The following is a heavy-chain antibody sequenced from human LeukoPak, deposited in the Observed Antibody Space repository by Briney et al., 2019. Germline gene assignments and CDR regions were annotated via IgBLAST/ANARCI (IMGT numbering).Heavy chain of an antibody. Sequence: GGSLRLSCAASGFTFSSYWMSWVRQAPGKGLEWVANIKQDGSEKYYVDSVKGRFTISRDNAKNSLYLQMNSLRAEDTAVYYCARERGYSGYDSPPYYYYYMDVWGKGTTVTVS. D-gene: IGHD5-12*01. CDR2: IKQDGSEK. CDR3: ARERGYSGYDSPPYYYYYMDV. CDR1: GFTFSSYW. V-gene: IGHV3-7*01. J-gene: IGHJ6*03.